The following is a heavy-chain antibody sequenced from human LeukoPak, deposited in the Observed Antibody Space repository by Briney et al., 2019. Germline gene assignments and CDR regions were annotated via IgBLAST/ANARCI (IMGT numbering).Heavy chain of an antibody. CDR3: ARSQKRITMVRGVITKQYYFDY. Sequence: GGSLRLSCAASGFTFSSYGMHWVRQAPGKGLEWVAFIRYDGSNKYYADSVKGRFTISRDNSKNTLYLQMNSLRAEDTAVYYCARSQKRITMVRGVITKQYYFDYWGQGTLVTVSS. D-gene: IGHD3-10*01. J-gene: IGHJ4*02. CDR2: IRYDGSNK. V-gene: IGHV3-30*02. CDR1: GFTFSSYG.